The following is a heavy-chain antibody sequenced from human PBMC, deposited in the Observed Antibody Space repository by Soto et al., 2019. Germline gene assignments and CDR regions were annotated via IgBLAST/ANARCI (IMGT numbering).Heavy chain of an antibody. CDR2: ISSSSSDI. CDR3: ARVLGGSYYYFDY. CDR1: GFTFSTYS. Sequence: LRLSCAASGFTFSTYSMNWVRQAPGKGLEWVSSISSSSSDIYYADSVKGRLTISRDNAKNSLYLQMNSLRAEDTAVYYCARVLGGSYYYFDYWGQGTLVTVSS. J-gene: IGHJ4*02. V-gene: IGHV3-21*01. D-gene: IGHD1-26*01.